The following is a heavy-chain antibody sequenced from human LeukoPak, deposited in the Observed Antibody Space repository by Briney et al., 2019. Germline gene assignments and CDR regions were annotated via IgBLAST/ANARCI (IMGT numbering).Heavy chain of an antibody. CDR1: GYTFTGYY. V-gene: IGHV1-2*02. J-gene: IGHJ4*02. Sequence: GASVKVSCKASGYTFTGYYMHWVRQAPGQGLEWMGWINPNSGGTNYAQKFQGRVTMTRDTSISTAYMELSRLRSDDTAVYYCARVTYYDILTGYDNRGGFDYWGQGTLVTVSS. CDR2: INPNSGGT. CDR3: ARVTYYDILTGYDNRGGFDY. D-gene: IGHD3-9*01.